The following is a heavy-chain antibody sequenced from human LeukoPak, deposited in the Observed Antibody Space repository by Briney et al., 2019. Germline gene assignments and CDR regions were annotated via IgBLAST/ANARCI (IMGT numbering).Heavy chain of an antibody. CDR2: IKSRADGGTT. Sequence: GGSLRLSCAASGFTFINAWMCWVRQAPGKGLEWVGRIKSRADGGTTDYVAPVKGRFSISRDDSKNTLYLQMNSLKTEDTALYYCTTERYYALAYWGQGTLVTVSS. D-gene: IGHD2-2*01. CDR1: GFTFINAW. V-gene: IGHV3-15*01. CDR3: TTERYYALAY. J-gene: IGHJ4*02.